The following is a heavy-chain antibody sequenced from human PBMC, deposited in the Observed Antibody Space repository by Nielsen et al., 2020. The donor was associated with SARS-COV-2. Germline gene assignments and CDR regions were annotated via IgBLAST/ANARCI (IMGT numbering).Heavy chain of an antibody. D-gene: IGHD6-19*01. CDR2: IYYSGST. CDR1: GGSISSYY. Sequence: GSLRLSCTVSGGSISSYYWSWIRQPPGKGLEWIGYIYYSGSTNYNPSLKSRVTISVDTSKNQFSLKLSSVTAADTAVYYCATFSVAADAFDIWGQGTMVTVSS. V-gene: IGHV4-59*08. CDR3: ATFSVAADAFDI. J-gene: IGHJ3*02.